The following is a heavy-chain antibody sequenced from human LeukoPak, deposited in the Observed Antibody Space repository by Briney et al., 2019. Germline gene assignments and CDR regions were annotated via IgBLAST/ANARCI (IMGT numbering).Heavy chain of an antibody. Sequence: GGSLRLSCAASGFTFSSYAMSWVRQAPGKGLEWVSAISGSGGSTYYADSVKGRFTISRDDSKNTLYLQMNSLRAEDTAVYYCAKRWSKSSTFDYFDYWGQGTLVTVSS. V-gene: IGHV3-23*01. CDR3: AKRWSKSSTFDYFDY. CDR1: GFTFSSYA. J-gene: IGHJ4*02. D-gene: IGHD2-2*01. CDR2: ISGSGGST.